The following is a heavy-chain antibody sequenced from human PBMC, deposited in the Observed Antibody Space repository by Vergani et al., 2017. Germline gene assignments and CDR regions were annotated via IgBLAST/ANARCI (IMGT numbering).Heavy chain of an antibody. J-gene: IGHJ4*02. V-gene: IGHV3-23*01. CDR2: ISGSGGST. CDR1: GFTFSSYA. CDR3: ATPLLGGATKGDDY. Sequence: EVQLLESGGGLVQPGGSLRLSCAASGFTFSSYAMSWVRQAPGKGLEWVSAISGSGGSTYYADYVKGRFTISRDNSKNTLYLQMNSLRAEDTAVYYCATPLLGGATKGDDYWGQGTLVTVSS. D-gene: IGHD1-26*01.